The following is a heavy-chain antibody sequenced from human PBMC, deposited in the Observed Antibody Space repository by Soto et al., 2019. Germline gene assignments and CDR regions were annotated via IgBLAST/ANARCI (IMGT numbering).Heavy chain of an antibody. CDR1: GYTFTSYG. CDR3: ARDYYGDILTGYYNYYYYYGMDV. D-gene: IGHD3-9*01. CDR2: ISAYNGNT. V-gene: IGHV1-18*01. Sequence: ASVKVSCKASGYTFTSYGISWVRQAPGQGLEWMGWISAYNGNTNYAQKLKGRVTMTTDTTTSTAYMELRSLRSDDTAVYYCARDYYGDILTGYYNYYYYYGMDVWGQGTTVTVSS. J-gene: IGHJ6*02.